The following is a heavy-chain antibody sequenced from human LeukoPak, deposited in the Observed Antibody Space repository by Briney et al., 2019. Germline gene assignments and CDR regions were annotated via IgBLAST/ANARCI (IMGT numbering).Heavy chain of an antibody. D-gene: IGHD3-22*01. J-gene: IGHJ4*02. CDR2: ISAYNGNT. Sequence: ASVEVSCKASGYTFSSYGISWVRQAPGQGLEWMGWISAYNGNTNYAQKVQGRVTMTTDTSTSTAYMELRSLRSDDTAVYYCARGYYYDSSGFHSGGEFDYWGQGTLVTVPS. CDR3: ARGYYYDSSGFHSGGEFDY. CDR1: GYTFSSYG. V-gene: IGHV1-18*01.